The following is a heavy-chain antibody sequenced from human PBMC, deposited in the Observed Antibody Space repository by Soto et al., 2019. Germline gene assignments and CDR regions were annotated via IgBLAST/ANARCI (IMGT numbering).Heavy chain of an antibody. Sequence: PSETLSLTCTVSGGSISSSSYYWGWIRQPPGKGLEWIGSIYYSGSTYYNPSLKSRVTISVDTSKNQFSLKLSSVTAADTAVYYCASPGIAAAGETTDYWGQGTLVTVSS. CDR2: IYYSGST. V-gene: IGHV4-39*01. CDR3: ASPGIAAAGETTDY. D-gene: IGHD6-13*01. J-gene: IGHJ4*02. CDR1: GGSISSSSYY.